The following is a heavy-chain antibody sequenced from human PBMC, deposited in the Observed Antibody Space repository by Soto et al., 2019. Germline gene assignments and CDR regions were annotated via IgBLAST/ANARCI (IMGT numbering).Heavy chain of an antibody. V-gene: IGHV3-33*01. D-gene: IGHD3-10*01. CDR2: IWYDGSNK. CDR3: ARALEEGITMVRGVILLDGMDV. Sequence: QVQLVESGGGVVQPGRSLRLSCAASGFTFSSYGMHWVRQAPGKGLEWVAVIWYDGSNKYYADSVKGRFTISRDNSKNTLYLQMNSLRAEDTAVYYCARALEEGITMVRGVILLDGMDVWGQGTTVTVSS. J-gene: IGHJ6*02. CDR1: GFTFSSYG.